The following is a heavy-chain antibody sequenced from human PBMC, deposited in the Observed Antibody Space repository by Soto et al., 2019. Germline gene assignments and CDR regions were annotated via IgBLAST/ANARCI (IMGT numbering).Heavy chain of an antibody. D-gene: IGHD1-7*01. V-gene: IGHV3-48*02. J-gene: IGHJ6*02. CDR2: ISSSSSTI. CDR3: ARGDWNYAYSYYGMDF. CDR1: GFTFSSYS. Sequence: EVQLVESGGGLVQPGGSLRLSCAASGFTFSSYSMNWVRQAPGKGLEWVSYISSSSSTIYYADSVKGRFTISRDNAQTSLYLQMNSLRDEDTAVYYCARGDWNYAYSYYGMDFWGQGTTVTVSS.